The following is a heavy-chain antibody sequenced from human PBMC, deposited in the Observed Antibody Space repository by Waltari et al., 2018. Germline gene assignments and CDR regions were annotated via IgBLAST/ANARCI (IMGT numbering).Heavy chain of an antibody. V-gene: IGHV4-59*11. Sequence: QVQLQESGPGLVKPSETLSLTCTVSGGSISSHYWSWIRQPPGKGLEWIGYIYYSGSTNYNPSLKSRVTISVDTSKNQFSLKLSSVTAADTAVYYCARSITMVQGPRMDVWGQGTTVTVSS. CDR1: GGSISSHY. CDR2: IYYSGST. CDR3: ARSITMVQGPRMDV. J-gene: IGHJ6*02. D-gene: IGHD3-10*01.